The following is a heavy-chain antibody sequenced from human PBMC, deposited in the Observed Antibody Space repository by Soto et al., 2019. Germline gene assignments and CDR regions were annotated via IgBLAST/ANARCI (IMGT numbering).Heavy chain of an antibody. Sequence: SETLSLTCAVYGGSFSGHYWSWIRQPPGKGLEWIGEINHSGSTNYNPSLKSRVTISVDTSKSQFSLKLSSVTAADTAVYYCARLKRLYYYYGMDVWGQGTTVTVSS. CDR3: ARLKRLYYYYGMDV. J-gene: IGHJ6*02. CDR1: GGSFSGHY. CDR2: INHSGST. V-gene: IGHV4-34*01.